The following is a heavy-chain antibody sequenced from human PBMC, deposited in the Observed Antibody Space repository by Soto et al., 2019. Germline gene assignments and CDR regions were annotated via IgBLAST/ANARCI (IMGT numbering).Heavy chain of an antibody. D-gene: IGHD6-19*01. CDR3: VRDISGPAERNWFDP. CDR2: ISRSSTYF. Sequence: GGSLRLSCVTSGMTFADYNMNWVRQAPGKGLEWVSTISRSSTYFYYADSVKGRFTVSRDDAKNSLFLHMGGLTTDDTGVYFCVRDISGPAERNWFDPWGQGTMVTVSS. J-gene: IGHJ5*02. CDR1: GMTFADYN. V-gene: IGHV3-21*01.